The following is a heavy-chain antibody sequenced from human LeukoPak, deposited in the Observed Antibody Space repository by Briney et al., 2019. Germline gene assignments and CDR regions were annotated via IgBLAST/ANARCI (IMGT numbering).Heavy chain of an antibody. D-gene: IGHD3-22*01. CDR1: GFTFSSYA. J-gene: IGHJ4*02. CDR2: ISYDGSNK. CDR3: ARALLYYYDSSGYYTTSFDY. Sequence: GGSLRLSCAASGFTFSSYAMHWVRQAPGKGLEWVAVISYDGSNKYYADSVKGRFTISRDNSKNTLYLQMNSLRAEDTAVYYCARALLYYYDSSGYYTTSFDYWGQGTLVTVSS. V-gene: IGHV3-30-3*01.